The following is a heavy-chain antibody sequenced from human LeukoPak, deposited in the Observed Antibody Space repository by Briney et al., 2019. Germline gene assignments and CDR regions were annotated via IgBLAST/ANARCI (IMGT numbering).Heavy chain of an antibody. CDR2: ISAYNGNT. D-gene: IGHD6-13*01. J-gene: IGHJ4*02. CDR3: ARGVSSWYSPPEFDY. CDR1: GYTFTSYG. V-gene: IGHV1-18*01. Sequence: ASVKVSCKASGYTFTSYGISWVRQAPGQGLEWMGWISAYNGNTNYAQKLQGRVIMTTDTSTSTAYMELRSLRSDDTAVYYCARGVSSWYSPPEFDYWGRGTLVTVSS.